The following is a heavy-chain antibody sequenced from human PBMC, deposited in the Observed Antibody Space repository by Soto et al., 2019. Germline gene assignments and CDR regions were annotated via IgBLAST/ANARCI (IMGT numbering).Heavy chain of an antibody. CDR2: IYPGDSDT. D-gene: IGHD6-19*01. CDR3: ARFVISVADTVKGYYFYGMDG. V-gene: IGHV5-51*01. J-gene: IGHJ6*02. CDR1: VCSFISYW. Sequence: GHSLKISCTGSVCSFISYWIGWVRQKPGKGLEWMGIIYPGDSDTRYSPSFQGQVTISADKSISTAYLQWSSLKASDTAMYYCARFVISVADTVKGYYFYGMDGWGEGTTVTVSS.